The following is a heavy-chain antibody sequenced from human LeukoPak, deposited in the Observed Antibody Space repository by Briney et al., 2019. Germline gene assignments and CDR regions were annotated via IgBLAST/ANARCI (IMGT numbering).Heavy chain of an antibody. CDR1: GFTYDDYG. J-gene: IGHJ3*02. V-gene: IGHV3-20*01. CDR2: LNWSGGST. D-gene: IGHD1-26*01. Sequence: GGSLRLSCAASGFTYDDYGMRWLGQAPGEGLEWVAGLNWSGGSTGYADSVKGRFTISRDNAKNSLYLQMNSLRAEDTALDHCGRESGSYEGGAFDIWGQGTMVTVSS. CDR3: GRESGSYEGGAFDI.